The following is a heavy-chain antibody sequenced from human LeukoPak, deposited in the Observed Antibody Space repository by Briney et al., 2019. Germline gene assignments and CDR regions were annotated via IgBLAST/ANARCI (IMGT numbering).Heavy chain of an antibody. D-gene: IGHD2-2*01. CDR2: IYYSGST. CDR1: GGSISSYY. CDR3: ARGATGHKYCSSTSCYGASYYYYYMDV. V-gene: IGHV4-59*01. Sequence: SETLSLTCTVSGGSISSYYWSWIRQPPGKGLEWIGYIYYSGSTNYNPSLKSRVTISVDTSKNQFSLKLSSVTAADTAVYYCARGATGHKYCSSTSCYGASYYYYYMDVWGKGPRSPSP. J-gene: IGHJ6*03.